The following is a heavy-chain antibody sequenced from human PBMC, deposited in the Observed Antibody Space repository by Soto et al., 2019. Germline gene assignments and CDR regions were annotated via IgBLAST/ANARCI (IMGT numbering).Heavy chain of an antibody. J-gene: IGHJ6*03. CDR1: GFTVSSYA. D-gene: IGHD3-22*01. CDR2: ISGSGGST. V-gene: IGHV3-23*01. CDR3: AKNEPPHYDSSGSGYYSYYYMDV. Sequence: PGGSLRLSCAASGFTVSSYAMSWVRQAPGKGLEWVSAISGSGGSTYYADSVKGRFTISRDNSKNTLYLQMNSLRAEDTAVYYCAKNEPPHYDSSGSGYYSYYYMDVWGKGTTVTVSS.